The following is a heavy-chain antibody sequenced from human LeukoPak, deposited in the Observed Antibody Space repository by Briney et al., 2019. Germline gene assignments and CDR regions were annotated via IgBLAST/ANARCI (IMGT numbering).Heavy chain of an antibody. Sequence: PGGSLRLSCAASGFTFSSYAMHWVRQAPGKGLEWVAVISYDGSNKYYADSVQGRFTISRDNSKNTLYLQMNSLRAEDTAVYYCAKGPYYNILTGYVVRRDDAFDIWGQGTMVTVSS. D-gene: IGHD3-9*01. CDR3: AKGPYYNILTGYVVRRDDAFDI. V-gene: IGHV3-30*04. CDR1: GFTFSSYA. CDR2: ISYDGSNK. J-gene: IGHJ3*02.